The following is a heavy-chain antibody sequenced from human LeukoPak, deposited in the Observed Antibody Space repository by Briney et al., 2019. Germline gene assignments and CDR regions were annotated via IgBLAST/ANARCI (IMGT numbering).Heavy chain of an antibody. Sequence: GGSLRLSCAASGFTFSSYWMHWVRQAPGKGLVWVSRINSDGSSTSYADSVKGRFTISRDNAKNTLYLQMNGLRAEDTAVYYCAREGTRGYSYEFDYWGQGTLVTVSS. CDR1: GFTFSSYW. V-gene: IGHV3-74*01. J-gene: IGHJ4*02. CDR2: INSDGSST. D-gene: IGHD5-18*01. CDR3: AREGTRGYSYEFDY.